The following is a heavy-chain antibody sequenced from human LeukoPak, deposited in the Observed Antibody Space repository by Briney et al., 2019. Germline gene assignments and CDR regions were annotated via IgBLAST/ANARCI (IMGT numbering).Heavy chain of an antibody. CDR1: GGSISSYY. CDR2: IYYSGST. J-gene: IGHJ6*02. V-gene: IGHV4-59*01. D-gene: IGHD3-10*01. CDR3: ARERRTSHYGSGTYYYGMDV. Sequence: PSETLSLTCTVSGGSISSYYWSWIRQPPGKGLEWIGYIYYSGSTNYNPSLKSRVTISVDTSKNQFSPKLSSVTAADTAVYYCARERRTSHYGSGTYYYGMDVWGQGTTVTVSS.